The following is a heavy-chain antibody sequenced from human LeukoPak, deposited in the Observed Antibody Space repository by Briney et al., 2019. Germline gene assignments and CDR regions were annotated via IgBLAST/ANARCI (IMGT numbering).Heavy chain of an antibody. CDR2: IYYSGST. J-gene: IGHJ4*02. D-gene: IGHD4-17*01. Sequence: PSETLSLTCTVSGGSISSGGYYWSWIRQHPGKGLEWIGYIYYSGSTYYNPSLKSRVTISVDTSKNQFSLKLSSVTAADTAVYYCARASHYYGDYVYFDYWGREPWSPSPQ. V-gene: IGHV4-31*03. CDR1: GGSISSGGYY. CDR3: ARASHYYGDYVYFDY.